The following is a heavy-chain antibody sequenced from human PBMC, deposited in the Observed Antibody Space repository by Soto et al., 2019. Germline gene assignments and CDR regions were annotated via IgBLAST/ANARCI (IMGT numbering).Heavy chain of an antibody. Sequence: EVQLVESGGGLVQPGGSLRLSCAASGFTFSTYTMNWVRQAPGKGLEWVSSLSSSSTYIYYADSLRGRFTISRDNAKNSLYLQMNSLRAEDTAVYYCARGYGSGSYQFAYGMDIWGQGTTVTVSS. CDR2: LSSSSTYI. J-gene: IGHJ6*02. CDR3: ARGYGSGSYQFAYGMDI. CDR1: GFTFSTYT. V-gene: IGHV3-21*01. D-gene: IGHD3-10*01.